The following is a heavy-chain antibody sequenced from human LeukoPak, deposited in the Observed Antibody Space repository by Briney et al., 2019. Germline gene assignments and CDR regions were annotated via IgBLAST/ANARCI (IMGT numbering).Heavy chain of an antibody. CDR2: INPNSGGT. Sequence: ASVKVSCKASGYIFTASYIHWVRQAPGQGLEWMGWINPNSGGTNYAQKFQGRVTMTRDTSISTAYMELSRLRSDDTAVYYCARLTVRGVINPFDYWGQGTLVTVSS. CDR3: ARLTVRGVINPFDY. V-gene: IGHV1-2*02. D-gene: IGHD3-10*01. J-gene: IGHJ4*02. CDR1: GYIFTASY.